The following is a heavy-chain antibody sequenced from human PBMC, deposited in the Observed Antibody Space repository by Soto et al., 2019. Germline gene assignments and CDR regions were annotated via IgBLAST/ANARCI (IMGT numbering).Heavy chain of an antibody. CDR2: VSHIGST. J-gene: IGHJ4*02. D-gene: IGHD6-19*01. CDR3: SRIAVSGPRTGFDY. CDR1: GGSISNSSYL. V-gene: IGHV4-39*01. Sequence: PSETLSLTCSVSGGSISNSSYLWGWVRQPPGKGLQWIGSVSHIGSTNYNPSLKSQLTISVGTSKTQSSLRLDSVTAADTAVYYCSRIAVSGPRTGFDYWGQGILVTVSS.